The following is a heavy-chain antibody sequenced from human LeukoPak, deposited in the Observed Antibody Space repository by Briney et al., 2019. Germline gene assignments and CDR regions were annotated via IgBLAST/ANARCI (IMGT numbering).Heavy chain of an antibody. CDR2: LHSDGSST. J-gene: IGHJ4*02. D-gene: IGHD6-19*01. V-gene: IGHV3-74*01. CDR3: ARDGDSSGWYYFDY. Sequence: TGGSLRLSCAASGFTLSNYWMHWVRQAPGKGLVWVSRLHSDGSSTSYADSVKGRFTISRDNAKNTLYLQMNSLRAEDTAVYYCARDGDSSGWYYFDYWGQGTLVTVSS. CDR1: GFTLSNYW.